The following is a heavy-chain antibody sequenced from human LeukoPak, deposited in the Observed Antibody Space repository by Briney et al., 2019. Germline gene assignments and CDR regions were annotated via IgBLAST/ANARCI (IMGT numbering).Heavy chain of an antibody. J-gene: IGHJ4*02. D-gene: IGHD6-19*01. CDR2: IYYSGST. Sequence: SETLSLTCTVSGGSVXSGSYYWSWIRQPPGKGLXGXGYIYYSGSTNYNPSLKSRVTISVDTSKNQFSLKLSSVTAADTAVYYCARDVAVAGSDFDYWGQGTLVTVSS. CDR3: ARDVAVAGSDFDY. V-gene: IGHV4-61*01. CDR1: GGSVXSGSYY.